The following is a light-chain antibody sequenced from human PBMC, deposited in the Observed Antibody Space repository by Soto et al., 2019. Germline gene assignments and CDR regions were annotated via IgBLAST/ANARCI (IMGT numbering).Light chain of an antibody. Sequence: QSALTQPASVSGSPGQSITISCTGTSSDVGGDRYVSWYQQHPGKAPKVMIYEVSNRPAGVSIRFSGSKSGNTASLTISGLQAEDEADYYCASTTAGYTRLFGTGTKLTVL. CDR1: SSDVGGDRY. J-gene: IGLJ3*02. V-gene: IGLV2-14*01. CDR2: EVS. CDR3: ASTTAGYTRL.